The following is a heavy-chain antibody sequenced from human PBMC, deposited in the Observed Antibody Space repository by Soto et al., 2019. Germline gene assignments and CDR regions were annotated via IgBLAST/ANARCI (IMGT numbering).Heavy chain of an antibody. J-gene: IGHJ4*02. V-gene: IGHV3-21*01. Sequence: GSLRLSCAASGFTFSSYSMNWVRQAPGKGLEWVSSISSSSSYIYYADSVKGRFTISRDNAKNSLYLQMNSLRAEDTAVYYCARESSSRRFFDYWGQGTLVTVSS. D-gene: IGHD6-6*01. CDR2: ISSSSSYI. CDR1: GFTFSSYS. CDR3: ARESSSRRFFDY.